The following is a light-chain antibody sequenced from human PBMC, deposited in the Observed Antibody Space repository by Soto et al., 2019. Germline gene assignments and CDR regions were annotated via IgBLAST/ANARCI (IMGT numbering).Light chain of an antibody. V-gene: IGLV2-14*01. Sequence: QSALTQPASVSGSPGQSITISCTGTSSDIGAYNYVSWFQQHPGKAPKLMIFEVSHRPSGVSNRFSGSKSGDTASLTISGLQAGDEADYYCSSYTSSSTWMFGGGTKVTVL. CDR1: SSDIGAYNY. CDR2: EVS. J-gene: IGLJ3*02. CDR3: SSYTSSSTWM.